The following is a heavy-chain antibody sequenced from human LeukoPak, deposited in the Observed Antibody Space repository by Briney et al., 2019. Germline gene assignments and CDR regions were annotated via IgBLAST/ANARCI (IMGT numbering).Heavy chain of an antibody. CDR2: IWYDGSDK. Sequence: GRSLRRSCAASGFTFSRHGMHWVRQAPGKGLEWVAVIWYDGSDKYYADSVKGRFTISRDNSRNTLYLQMNSLRAEDTAVYYCVRDISCRHFDFWGQGTLVTVSS. V-gene: IGHV3-33*01. CDR1: GFTFSRHG. CDR3: VRDISCRHFDF. J-gene: IGHJ4*02.